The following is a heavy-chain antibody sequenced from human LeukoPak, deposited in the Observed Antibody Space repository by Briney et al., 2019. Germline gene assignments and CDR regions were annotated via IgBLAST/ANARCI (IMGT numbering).Heavy chain of an antibody. CDR1: GGSFSGYY. J-gene: IGHJ6*03. V-gene: IGHV4-34*01. D-gene: IGHD3-16*02. Sequence: PSETLSLTCAVYGGSFSGYYWSWIRQPPGKGLEWIGEINHSGSTNYNPSLKSRVTISVDTSKNQFSLKLSSVTAADTAVYYCARDRLHMDVWGKGTTVTVSS. CDR3: ARDRLHMDV. CDR2: INHSGST.